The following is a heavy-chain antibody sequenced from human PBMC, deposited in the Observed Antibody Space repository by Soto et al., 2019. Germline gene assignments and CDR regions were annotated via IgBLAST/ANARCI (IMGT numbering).Heavy chain of an antibody. V-gene: IGHV4-30-4*01. Sequence: QVQLQESGPGLVKPSQTLSLTCTVSGGSISSGDYYWSWIRQPPGKGLEWIGYIYYSGSTYYNPSLKSRVTISVDTSKNQFSLKLSSVTAADTAVYYCARGTHDNQLLLNWFDPWGQGTLVTVSS. CDR1: GGSISSGDYY. CDR3: ARGTHDNQLLLNWFDP. J-gene: IGHJ5*02. D-gene: IGHD2-2*01. CDR2: IYYSGST.